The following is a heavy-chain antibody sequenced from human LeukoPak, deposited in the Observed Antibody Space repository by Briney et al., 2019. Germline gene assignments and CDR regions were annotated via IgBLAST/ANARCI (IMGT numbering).Heavy chain of an antibody. V-gene: IGHV3-30*18. D-gene: IGHD4-17*01. CDR1: GVTFSSYV. CDR3: AKGYDYGDYAYFDY. Sequence: GGSLRLSCAASGVTFSSYVMHWVRQAPGKGLEWVAVISYDGSNKYYADSVKGRFTISRDNSKNTLYLQMNSLRAEDTAVYYCAKGYDYGDYAYFDYWGQGTLVTVSS. J-gene: IGHJ4*02. CDR2: ISYDGSNK.